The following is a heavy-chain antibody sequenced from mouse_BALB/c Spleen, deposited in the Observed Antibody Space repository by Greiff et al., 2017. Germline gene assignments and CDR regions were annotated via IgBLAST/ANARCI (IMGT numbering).Heavy chain of an antibody. CDR1: GYSITSDYA. D-gene: IGHD1-1*02. Sequence: EVQLVESGPGLVKPSQSLSLTCTVTGYSITSDYAWNWIRQFPGNKLEWMGYISYSGSTSYNPSLKSRISITRDTSKNQFFLQLNSVTTEDTATYYCARATMDYFDYWGQGTTLTVSS. V-gene: IGHV3-2*02. CDR3: ARATMDYFDY. J-gene: IGHJ2*01. CDR2: ISYSGST.